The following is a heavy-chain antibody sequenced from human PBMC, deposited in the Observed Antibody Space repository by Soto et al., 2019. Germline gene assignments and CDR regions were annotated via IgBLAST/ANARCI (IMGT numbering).Heavy chain of an antibody. CDR2: ISSSSSTI. V-gene: IGHV3-48*02. CDR1: GFTFSSYS. J-gene: IGHJ3*02. D-gene: IGHD1-26*01. CDR3: ARVGSGSYYEDAFDI. Sequence: PGGSLRLSCAASGFTFSSYSMNWVRQAPGKGLDLVSYISSSSSTIYYADSVKGRFTISRDNAKNSLYLQMSSLRDEDTAVYYCARVGSGSYYEDAFDIWGQGTMVTVSS.